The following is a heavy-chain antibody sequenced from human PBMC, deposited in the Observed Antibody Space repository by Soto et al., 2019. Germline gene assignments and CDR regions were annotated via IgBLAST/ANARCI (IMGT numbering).Heavy chain of an antibody. V-gene: IGHV4-31*03. Sequence: SETLSLTCTVSGGSISSGGYYWSWIRQHPGKGLEWIGYIYYSGSTYYNPSLKSRVTISVDTSKNQFSLKLSSVTAADTAVYYCARGVRWGQLVRSYFDYWGPGTLVTVSS. CDR3: ARGVRWGQLVRSYFDY. CDR1: GGSISSGGYY. CDR2: IYYSGST. D-gene: IGHD6-13*01. J-gene: IGHJ4*02.